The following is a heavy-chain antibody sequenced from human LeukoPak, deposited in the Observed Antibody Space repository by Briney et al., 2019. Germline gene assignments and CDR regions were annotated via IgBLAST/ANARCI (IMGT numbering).Heavy chain of an antibody. J-gene: IGHJ4*02. Sequence: PSETLSLTCTVSGGSISSSSYYWGWIRQPPGKGLEWIGSIYYSGSTYYNPSLKSRVTISVDTSKNQFSLKLSSVTAADTAVYYCASQYDYVWGSYRFRWFDYWGQGTLVTVSS. V-gene: IGHV4-39*01. CDR1: GGSISSSSYY. CDR3: ASQYDYVWGSYRFRWFDY. D-gene: IGHD3-16*02. CDR2: IYYSGST.